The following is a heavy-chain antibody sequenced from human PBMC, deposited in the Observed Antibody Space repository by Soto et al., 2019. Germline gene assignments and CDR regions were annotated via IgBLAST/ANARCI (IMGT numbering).Heavy chain of an antibody. CDR2: MWYDGSNK. V-gene: IGHV3-33*01. J-gene: IGHJ6*03. CDR1: GFTFSRYA. CDR3: ARGEYCTGPSCDPVFYYYYYMDV. D-gene: IGHD2-8*02. Sequence: QVQLVESGGGVVQPGRSLRLSCAASGFTFSRYAMHWVRQAPGKGLEWVALMWYDGSNKYYAESVRGRFTISRDNSKNTLYLQRSGLRAEDTAVYYCARGEYCTGPSCDPVFYYYYYMDVWGKGTAVTVSS.